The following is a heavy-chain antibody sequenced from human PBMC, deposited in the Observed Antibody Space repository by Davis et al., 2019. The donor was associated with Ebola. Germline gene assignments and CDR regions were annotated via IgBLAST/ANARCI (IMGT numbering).Heavy chain of an antibody. CDR2: INHIGST. CDR3: ARRRALYYYSMDV. CDR1: GGSFSGYY. J-gene: IGHJ6*02. Sequence: PSETLSLTCAVSGGSFSGYYWNWIRQPPGKGLEWIGEINHIGSTKYKPSLKSRVTILLDTSKNQFSLRLSSVTAADTAMYYCARRRALYYYSMDVWGQGTTVTVSS. V-gene: IGHV4-34*01.